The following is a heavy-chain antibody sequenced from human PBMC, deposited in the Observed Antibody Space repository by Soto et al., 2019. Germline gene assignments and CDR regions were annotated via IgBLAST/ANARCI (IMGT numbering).Heavy chain of an antibody. Sequence: QVQLVQSGAEVKKPGASVKVSCKATGYTFTSYGISWVRQAPGQGLEWMGWNSAYNGNTNYAQKLQGRVTMTTDTSTSTAYMELRSLRSDDTAVYYCARDYPGYSYARNYYYGMDVWGQGTTVTVSS. CDR1: GYTFTSYG. CDR3: ARDYPGYSYARNYYYGMDV. D-gene: IGHD5-18*01. J-gene: IGHJ6*02. CDR2: NSAYNGNT. V-gene: IGHV1-18*01.